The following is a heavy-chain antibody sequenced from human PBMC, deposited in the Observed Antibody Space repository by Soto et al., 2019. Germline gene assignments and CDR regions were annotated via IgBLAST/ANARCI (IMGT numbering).Heavy chain of an antibody. CDR2: IYHAGST. J-gene: IGHJ5*01. D-gene: IGHD2-21*01. CDR3: ARGPPIVGKTSPLDS. V-gene: IGHV4-4*01. CDR1: GVAIQTGTW. Sequence: TVSLTYTVSGVAIQTGTWSRWVRLTPMKSRERIGDIYHAGSTKYNPSLERRVTMSVATSNNQFALMLTSVTAADTAVYSCARGPPIVGKTSPLDSWGQGALVTLTS.